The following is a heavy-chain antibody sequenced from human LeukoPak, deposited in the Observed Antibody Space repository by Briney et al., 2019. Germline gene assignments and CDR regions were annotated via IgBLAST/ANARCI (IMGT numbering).Heavy chain of an antibody. Sequence: PGGSLRLSCGASGFTFSSYAMSWVRQAPGKGLEWVSAISASGGSTYYADSVKGRFTISRDNSKNALFLQMNSLRAKDTAVYYCAKEFSSSRSDAFDIWGQGTMVTVSS. CDR3: AKEFSSSRSDAFDI. V-gene: IGHV3-23*01. D-gene: IGHD6-13*01. J-gene: IGHJ3*02. CDR2: ISASGGST. CDR1: GFTFSSYA.